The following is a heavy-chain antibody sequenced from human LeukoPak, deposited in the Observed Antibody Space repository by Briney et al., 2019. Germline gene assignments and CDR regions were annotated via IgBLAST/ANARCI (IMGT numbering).Heavy chain of an antibody. Sequence: SETLSLTCTVSGGSISSGSYYWSWIRQPAGKGLEWIGRIYTSGSTNYNPSLKSRVTISVDTSKNRFSLKLSSVTAADTAVYYCARASVEMATIYYFDYWGQGTLVTVSS. J-gene: IGHJ4*02. D-gene: IGHD5-24*01. CDR1: GGSISSGSYY. CDR2: IYTSGST. V-gene: IGHV4-61*02. CDR3: ARASVEMATIYYFDY.